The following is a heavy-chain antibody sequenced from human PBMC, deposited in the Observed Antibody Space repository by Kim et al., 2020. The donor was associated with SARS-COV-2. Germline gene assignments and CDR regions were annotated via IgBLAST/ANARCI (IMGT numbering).Heavy chain of an antibody. CDR2: ISGSGGST. V-gene: IGHV3-23*01. CDR3: AKAAAIYNWFDP. CDR1: GFTFISYA. D-gene: IGHD6-13*01. J-gene: IGHJ5*02. Sequence: GGSLRLSCAASGFTFISYALSWVRQAPGKGLEWVSAISGSGGSTYYADSVKGRYPISRDNSQNTLYLQMNSLRVEDTAIYYCAKAAAIYNWFDPWGQGTLVPVSS.